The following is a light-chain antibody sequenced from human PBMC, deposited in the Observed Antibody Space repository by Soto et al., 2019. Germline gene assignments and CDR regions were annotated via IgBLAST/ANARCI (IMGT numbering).Light chain of an antibody. CDR3: QQYGDSPYT. V-gene: IGKV3-20*01. CDR1: HTVSSSY. J-gene: IGKJ2*01. CDR2: GAS. Sequence: EIVLTQSPCTLSVSPGERATLSCRASHTVSSSYLAWYRQKPGRAPRLLIYGASSRATGIPDRFSGSGSGTDFTLTISRLEPGDSAVYYCQQYGDSPYTFGLGTKLEIK.